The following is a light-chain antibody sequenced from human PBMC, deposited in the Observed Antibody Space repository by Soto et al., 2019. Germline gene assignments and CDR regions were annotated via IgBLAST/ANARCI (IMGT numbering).Light chain of an antibody. CDR2: GAS. J-gene: IGKJ1*01. Sequence: SCRASQRVDSTYLTWYQQKPGQAPRLLIYGASTRATGIPARFSGSGSGTEFTLTISSLQSEDFAVYYCQQYNNWPPWTFGQGTKVDIK. V-gene: IGKV3-15*01. CDR3: QQYNNWPPWT. CDR1: QRVDSTY.